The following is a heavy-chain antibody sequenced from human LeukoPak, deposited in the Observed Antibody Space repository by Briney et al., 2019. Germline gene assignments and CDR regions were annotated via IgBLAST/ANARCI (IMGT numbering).Heavy chain of an antibody. CDR1: GYTFTSYA. V-gene: IGHV7-4-1*02. CDR3: ARENITMVRGVIFDFSYYYYYYGMDV. CDR2: INTNTGNP. Sequence: ASVKVSCKASGYTFTSYAMNWVRQAPGQGLEWMGWINTNTGNPTYAQGFTGRFVFSLDTSVSTAYLQISSLKAEDTAVYYCARENITMVRGVIFDFSYYYYYYGMDVWGQGTTVTVSS. D-gene: IGHD3-10*01. J-gene: IGHJ6*02.